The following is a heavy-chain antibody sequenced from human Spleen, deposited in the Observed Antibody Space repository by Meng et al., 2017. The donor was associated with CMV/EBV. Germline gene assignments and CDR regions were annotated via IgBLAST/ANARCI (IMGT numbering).Heavy chain of an antibody. Sequence: SETLSLTCTVSGDSIGSYYWSWIRQPPGRGLEWIGYIYYIGTTNYNPSLKSRVTMSLGTSKNQLSLKLTSVTAADTAVYYCARTRHYYEDWGPGTLVTVSS. CDR1: GDSIGSYY. CDR3: ARTRHYYED. D-gene: IGHD3-3*01. V-gene: IGHV4-59*01. J-gene: IGHJ4*02. CDR2: IYYIGTT.